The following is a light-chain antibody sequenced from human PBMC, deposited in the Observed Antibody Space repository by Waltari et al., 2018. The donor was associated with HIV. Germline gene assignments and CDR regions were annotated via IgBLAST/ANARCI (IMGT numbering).Light chain of an antibody. CDR3: MQSIQLPWT. CDR1: QSLLHSDGKTY. Sequence: DIVMTQTPLSLSVTPGQPASISCTSSQSLLHSDGKTYLYWYLQKPGQPPQLLIYEISNRFAGVPDSFRGGGSGTDFTLKISRVEEADVGVHYGMQSIQLPWTFGQGTKVESK. V-gene: IGKV2D-29*01. J-gene: IGKJ1*01. CDR2: EIS.